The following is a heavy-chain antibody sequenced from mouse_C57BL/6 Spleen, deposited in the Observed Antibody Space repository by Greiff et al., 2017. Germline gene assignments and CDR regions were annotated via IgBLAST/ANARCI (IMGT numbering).Heavy chain of an antibody. Sequence: EVQGVESGEGLVKPGGSLKLSCAASGFTFSSYAMSWVRQTPEKRLEWVGYISSGGYYNYYADNVKGRFTISRDNARNTLYLQMRSLKSEDTAMYYCAGDPSTHWYFDVWGTGTTVTVSS. CDR2: ISSGGYYN. V-gene: IGHV5S21*01. CDR3: AGDPSTHWYFDV. J-gene: IGHJ1*03. D-gene: IGHD2-10*02. CDR1: GFTFSSYA.